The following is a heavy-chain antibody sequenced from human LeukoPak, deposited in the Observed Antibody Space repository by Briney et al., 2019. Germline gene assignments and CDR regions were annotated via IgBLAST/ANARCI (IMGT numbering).Heavy chain of an antibody. CDR2: IYISGST. CDR3: ARRGYCSSTSCYEYWFDP. CDR1: GGSISNYY. Sequence: SETLSLTCTVSGGSISNYYWSWIRQPAGKGLEWIGRIYISGSTNYNPSLKSRVTMSVDTSKNQFSLKLSSVTAADTAVYYCARRGYCSSTSCYEYWFDPWGQGTLVTVSS. D-gene: IGHD2-2*01. J-gene: IGHJ5*02. V-gene: IGHV4-4*07.